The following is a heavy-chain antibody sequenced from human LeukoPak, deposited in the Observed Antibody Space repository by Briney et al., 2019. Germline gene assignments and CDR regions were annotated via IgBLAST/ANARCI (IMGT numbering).Heavy chain of an antibody. CDR1: GFTFDDYG. CDR2: INWNGGST. CDR3: TKRARMGIAAAGDGFHI. J-gene: IGHJ3*02. V-gene: IGHV3-20*04. Sequence: RPGGSLRLSCAASGFTFDDYGMSWVRQAPGKGLEWVSGINWNGGSTGYADSVKGRFTISRDNAKNSLFLQMSSLRVEDTALYYCTKRARMGIAAAGDGFHIWGQGTMVTVSS. D-gene: IGHD6-13*01.